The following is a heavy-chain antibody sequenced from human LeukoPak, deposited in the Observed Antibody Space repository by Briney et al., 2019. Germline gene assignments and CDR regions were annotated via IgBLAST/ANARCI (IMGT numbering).Heavy chain of an antibody. CDR3: ARPLYSSGWHWDY. V-gene: IGHV1-2*02. Sequence: SVTVSCKASGYTFTGYYMHWVRQAPGQGLEWMGWINPKSGGTKYAQKFQGRVTMTRDTSINTAYMELRRLRFDDTAVFYCARPLYSSGWHWDYWGQGTLVTVSS. J-gene: IGHJ4*02. D-gene: IGHD6-19*01. CDR1: GYTFTGYY. CDR2: INPKSGGT.